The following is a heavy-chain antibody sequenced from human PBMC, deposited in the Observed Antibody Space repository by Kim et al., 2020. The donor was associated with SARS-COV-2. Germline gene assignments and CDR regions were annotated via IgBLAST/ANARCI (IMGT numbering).Heavy chain of an antibody. D-gene: IGHD3-10*01. J-gene: IGHJ6*02. CDR1: GYSFTSYW. CDR3: AITPRFGELYPYYYGMDV. Sequence: GESLKISCKGSGYSFTSYWIGWVRQMPGKGLEWMGIIYPGDSDTRYSPSFQGQVTISADKSISTAYLQWSSLKASDTAMYYCAITPRFGELYPYYYGMDVWGQGTTVTVSS. V-gene: IGHV5-51*03. CDR2: IYPGDSDT.